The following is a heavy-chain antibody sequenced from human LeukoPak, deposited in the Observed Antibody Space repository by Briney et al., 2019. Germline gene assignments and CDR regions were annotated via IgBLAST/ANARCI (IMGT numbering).Heavy chain of an antibody. D-gene: IGHD2-21*02. J-gene: IGHJ5*02. Sequence: SETLSLTCTVSGGSISSGSYYWSWIRQPAGKGLEWIGRIYTSGSTNYNPSLKSRVTISVDTSKNQFSLKLSSVTAADTAVYYCARDGTMCDGDCYHNWFDPWGQGTLVTVSS. V-gene: IGHV4-61*02. CDR2: IYTSGST. CDR1: GGSISSGSYY. CDR3: ARDGTMCDGDCYHNWFDP.